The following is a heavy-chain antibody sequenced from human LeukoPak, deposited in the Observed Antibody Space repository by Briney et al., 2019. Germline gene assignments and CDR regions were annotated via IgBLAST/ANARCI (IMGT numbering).Heavy chain of an antibody. CDR3: ARLLDFWSGYCFLN. D-gene: IGHD3-3*01. J-gene: IGHJ4*02. V-gene: IGHV4-39*01. CDR1: GGSISSSSYY. Sequence: PSETLSLTCTVSGGSISSSSYYWGWIRQPPGKGLEWIGSIYYSGSTYYNPSLKSRVTISVDTSKNQFSLKLSSVTAADTAVYYCARLLDFWSGYCFLNWGQGTLVTVSS. CDR2: IYYSGST.